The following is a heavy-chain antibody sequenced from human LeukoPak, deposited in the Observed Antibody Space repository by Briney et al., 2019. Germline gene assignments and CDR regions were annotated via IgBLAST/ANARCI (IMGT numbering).Heavy chain of an antibody. CDR3: ANRVVPAATGNWFDP. Sequence: SVKVSCKASGGTFSSYAISWVRQAPGQGLEWMEGIIPIFGTANYAQKFQGRVTITADESTSTAYMELSSLRSEDTAVYYCANRVVPAATGNWFDPWGQGTLVTVSS. CDR1: GGTFSSYA. CDR2: IIPIFGTA. J-gene: IGHJ5*02. V-gene: IGHV1-69*13. D-gene: IGHD2-2*01.